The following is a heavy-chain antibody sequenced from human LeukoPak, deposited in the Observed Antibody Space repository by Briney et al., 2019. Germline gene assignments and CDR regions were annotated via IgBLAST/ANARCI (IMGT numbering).Heavy chain of an antibody. J-gene: IGHJ4*02. Sequence: GGALRLSCAASGFTFSSYALHWVRQAPGKGRERAAVISYDGSNKYYADSAKGRFTISRDNSKNTLYLQMDSLRAEDTAVYYCASCSYYDDKCLSGYWGQGTLVTVSS. V-gene: IGHV3-30-3*01. D-gene: IGHD3-22*01. CDR2: ISYDGSNK. CDR3: ASCSYYDDKCLSGY. CDR1: GFTFSSYA.